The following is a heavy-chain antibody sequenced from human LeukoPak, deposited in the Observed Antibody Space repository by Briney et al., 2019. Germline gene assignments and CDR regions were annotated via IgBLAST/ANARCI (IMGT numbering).Heavy chain of an antibody. CDR3: ARGTYSSGWYGAAFDI. CDR2: IYTSGST. Sequence: SETLSLTCSVSGGSISSGSYYWSWIRQPAGKGLEWIGRIYTSGSTNYNPSLKSRVTISVDRSKNQFSLKLSSVTAADTAVYYCARGTYSSGWYGAAFDIWGQGTMVTVSS. D-gene: IGHD6-19*01. CDR1: GGSISSGSYY. V-gene: IGHV4-61*02. J-gene: IGHJ3*02.